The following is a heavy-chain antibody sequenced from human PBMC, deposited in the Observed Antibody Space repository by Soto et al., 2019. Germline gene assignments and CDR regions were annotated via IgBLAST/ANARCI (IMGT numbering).Heavy chain of an antibody. J-gene: IGHJ6*02. Sequence: QVQLVDSGGGVVQPERSLRLSCRASGFIFSDYAIHWVRQAPGRGLEWVAVLIDDGYFQYYADSVKGRFTIYSDKSNNTVYLHMGSLRVDDTAVYYCAREWGRSYYYGMDVWGQGTTVIVSS. CDR2: LIDDGYFQ. CDR1: GFIFSDYA. CDR3: AREWGRSYYYGMDV. V-gene: IGHV3-30-3*01. D-gene: IGHD3-10*01.